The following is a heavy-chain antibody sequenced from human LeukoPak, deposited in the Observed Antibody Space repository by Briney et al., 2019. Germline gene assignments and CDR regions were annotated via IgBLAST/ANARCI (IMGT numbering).Heavy chain of an antibody. J-gene: IGHJ3*02. CDR1: GGTFSSYA. V-gene: IGHV1-69*06. D-gene: IGHD3-22*01. Sequence: GASVKVSCKASGGTFSSYAISWVRQAPGQGLEWMGGIIPIFGTANYAQKFQGRVTITADKSTSTAYMELSSLRSEDTAVYYCARDKYYYDSSGPYQGGKNAFDIWGQGTMVTVSS. CDR3: ARDKYYYDSSGPYQGGKNAFDI. CDR2: IIPIFGTA.